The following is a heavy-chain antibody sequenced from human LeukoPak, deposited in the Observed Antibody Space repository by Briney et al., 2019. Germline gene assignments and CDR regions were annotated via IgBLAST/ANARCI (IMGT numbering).Heavy chain of an antibody. Sequence: GGSLRLSCAASGFTFSSYSMNWVRQAPGKGLEWVSSISRSSSYIYYADSVKGRFTISGDNAKNSLYLQMNSLRAEDTAVYYCARDQYCSSTSCSGGAFDIWGQGTMVTVSS. CDR2: ISRSSSYI. CDR3: ARDQYCSSTSCSGGAFDI. CDR1: GFTFSSYS. D-gene: IGHD2-2*01. J-gene: IGHJ3*02. V-gene: IGHV3-21*01.